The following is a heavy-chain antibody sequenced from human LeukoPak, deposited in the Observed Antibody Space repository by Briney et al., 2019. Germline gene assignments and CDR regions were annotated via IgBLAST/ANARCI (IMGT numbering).Heavy chain of an antibody. V-gene: IGHV4-34*01. CDR3: ARGLWPNAFDI. CDR1: GGSISSYY. D-gene: IGHD3-10*01. J-gene: IGHJ3*02. CDR2: INHSGST. Sequence: SETLTLTCTVSGGSISSYYWSWIRQPPGKGLEWIWEINHSGSTIYNPSLESRVTISLDTSKNQSSLKLSSVTAADTAVYYCARGLWPNAFDIWGQGKMVTVSS.